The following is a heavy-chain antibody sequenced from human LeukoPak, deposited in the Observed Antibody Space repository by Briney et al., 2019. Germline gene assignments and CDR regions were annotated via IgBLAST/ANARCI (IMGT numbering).Heavy chain of an antibody. CDR2: ISPGGSP. J-gene: IGHJ5*02. Sequence: GASLRLSCAASGFTSSSNAMGWVRQAPGKGLEWVSAISPGGSPYYADSVKGRFTISRDNSENTLYLQMNSLRAEDTAVYYCVKRELYIVATTWGQGTLVTVSS. CDR1: GFTSSSNA. D-gene: IGHD5-12*01. CDR3: VKRELYIVATT. V-gene: IGHV3-23*01.